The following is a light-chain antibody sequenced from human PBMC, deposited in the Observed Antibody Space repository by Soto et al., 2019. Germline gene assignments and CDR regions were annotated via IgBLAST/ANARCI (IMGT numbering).Light chain of an antibody. CDR1: QSVSSN. CDR3: QQYDNWPWT. V-gene: IGKV3-15*01. Sequence: EIVMTQSPATLSVSPGERATLSCRASQSVSSNLAWYQQKPGQAPRLLIYGASTRATGIPARFSGSGSGTEFTPPIRSLQSEDFAVYYCQQYDNWPWTFGQGTKVEIK. J-gene: IGKJ1*01. CDR2: GAS.